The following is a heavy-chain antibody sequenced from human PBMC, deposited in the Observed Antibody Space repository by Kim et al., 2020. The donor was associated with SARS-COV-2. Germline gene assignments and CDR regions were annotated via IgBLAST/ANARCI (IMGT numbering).Heavy chain of an antibody. J-gene: IGHJ4*02. CDR2: ISWDGGST. Sequence: GGSLRLSCAASGFTFDDYTMHWVRQAPGKGLEWVSLISWDGGSTYYADSVKGRFTISRDNSKNSLYLQMNSLRTEDTALYYCAKSHGRASYFDYWGQGTLVTVSS. CDR1: GFTFDDYT. CDR3: AKSHGRASYFDY. V-gene: IGHV3-43*01.